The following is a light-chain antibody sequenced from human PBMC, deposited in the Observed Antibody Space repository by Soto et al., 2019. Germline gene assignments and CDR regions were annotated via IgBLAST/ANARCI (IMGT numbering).Light chain of an antibody. CDR1: QSVSSN. Sequence: IVMSQSPATLSVSPGEGATLSWRASQSVSSNFAWYQQKPGQAPRLLIYGASTRATGIPVRFSGSGSGTGFTLTISRLEPEDFAVYYCQQYGSSSWTFGQGTKVDIK. CDR3: QQYGSSSWT. V-gene: IGKV3-20*01. CDR2: GAS. J-gene: IGKJ1*01.